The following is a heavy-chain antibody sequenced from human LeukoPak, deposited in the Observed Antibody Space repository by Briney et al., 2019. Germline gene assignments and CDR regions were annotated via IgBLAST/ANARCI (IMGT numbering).Heavy chain of an antibody. J-gene: IGHJ5*02. Sequence: GGSLRLSCAASGFTFSSYGMHWVRQAPGKGLEWVSGISWNSGSIGYADSVKGRFTISRDNAKNSLYLQMNSLRAEDTALYYCAKSDWFDPWGQGTLVTVSS. CDR1: GFTFSSYG. V-gene: IGHV3-9*01. CDR2: ISWNSGSI. CDR3: AKSDWFDP.